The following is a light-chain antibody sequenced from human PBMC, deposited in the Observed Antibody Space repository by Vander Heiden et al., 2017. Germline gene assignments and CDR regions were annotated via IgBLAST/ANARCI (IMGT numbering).Light chain of an antibody. Sequence: SYELPQPPAVSVSPGQTASINCSGDKLGDKYACWYPQKPGQSPVLVIYQDRQRPPGIPERFSGSNSGNTATLTIRGTQAMDEADYYGQAWDSSTVVFGGGTKLTVL. CDR1: KLGDKY. V-gene: IGLV3-1*01. CDR2: QDR. CDR3: QAWDSSTVV. J-gene: IGLJ2*01.